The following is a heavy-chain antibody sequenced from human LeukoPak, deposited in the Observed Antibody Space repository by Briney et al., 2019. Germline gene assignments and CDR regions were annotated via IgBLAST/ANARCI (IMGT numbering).Heavy chain of an antibody. CDR2: INHSGST. CDR1: GGSISGYY. J-gene: IGHJ3*02. Sequence: LVKPSETLSLTCTVSGGSISGYYWSWIRQPPGKGLEWIGEINHSGSTNYNPSLKSRVTISVDTSKNQFSLKLSSVTAADTAVYYCARGPKLYSSSWYRAFDIWGQGTMVTVSS. D-gene: IGHD6-13*01. CDR3: ARGPKLYSSSWYRAFDI. V-gene: IGHV4-34*01.